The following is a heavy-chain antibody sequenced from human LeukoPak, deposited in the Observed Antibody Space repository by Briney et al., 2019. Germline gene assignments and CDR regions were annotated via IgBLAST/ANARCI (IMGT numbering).Heavy chain of an antibody. CDR3: ARVDLRAAYFDY. CDR1: GGSISSYY. V-gene: IGHV4-4*07. J-gene: IGHJ4*02. Sequence: PSETLSLTCTVSGGSISSYYWSWIRQPAGKGLEWIGRIYTSGSTGYNPSLKSRVTMSVDTSKNQFSLRLSSVTAADTAVYYCARVDLRAAYFDYWGQGTLVTVSS. CDR2: IYTSGST. D-gene: IGHD2-15*01.